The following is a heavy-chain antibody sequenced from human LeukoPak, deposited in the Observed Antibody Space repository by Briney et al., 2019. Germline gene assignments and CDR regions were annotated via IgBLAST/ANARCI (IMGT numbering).Heavy chain of an antibody. D-gene: IGHD1-7*01. CDR1: GYSISSGYY. Sequence: SETLSLTCTVSGYSISSGYYWGWIRQPPGKGLEWIGSIYHSGSTYYNPSLKSRVTISVDTSKNQFSLKLSSVTAADTAVYYCARDNSPPKWNYVLDVWGKGTTVTVSS. J-gene: IGHJ6*04. CDR2: IYHSGST. CDR3: ARDNSPPKWNYVLDV. V-gene: IGHV4-38-2*02.